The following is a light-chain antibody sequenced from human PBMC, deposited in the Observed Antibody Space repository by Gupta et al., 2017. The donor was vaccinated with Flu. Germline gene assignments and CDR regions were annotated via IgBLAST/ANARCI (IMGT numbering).Light chain of an antibody. V-gene: IGLV2-14*01. Sequence: ITITRTETSSDVGGYNYASWYQHHPGKAPKLMIYEVSNRPSGVSDRFSGSKSGNTASLTISGLQTEDEADYYCRSYASTSTPVVFGGGTKLTVL. CDR1: SSDVGGYNY. CDR2: EVS. CDR3: RSYASTSTPVV. J-gene: IGLJ2*01.